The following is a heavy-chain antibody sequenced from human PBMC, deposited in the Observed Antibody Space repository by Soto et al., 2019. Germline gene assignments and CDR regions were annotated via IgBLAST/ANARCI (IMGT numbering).Heavy chain of an antibody. Sequence: PSETLSLTCAVYGGSFSGYYWSWIRQPPGKGLEWIGEINHSGSTNYNPSLKSRVPISVDTSKNQFSLKLSSVTAADTAVYYCARGRRHYDYIWGSPQNLYYFDYWGQGTLVTVSS. V-gene: IGHV4-34*01. CDR2: INHSGST. J-gene: IGHJ4*02. CDR3: ARGRRHYDYIWGSPQNLYYFDY. D-gene: IGHD3-16*01. CDR1: GGSFSGYY.